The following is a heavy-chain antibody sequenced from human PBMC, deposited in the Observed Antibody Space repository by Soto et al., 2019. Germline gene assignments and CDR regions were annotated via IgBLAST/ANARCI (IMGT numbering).Heavy chain of an antibody. Sequence: SETLSLTCTVSGGSISSSSYYWGWIRQPPGKGLEWIGSIYYSGSTYYNPSLKSRVTISVDTSKNQFSLKLSSVTAADTAVYHCARHDPALSWFSSDGMDVWGQGTTVTVSS. CDR1: GGSISSSSYY. J-gene: IGHJ6*02. CDR2: IYYSGST. CDR3: ARHDPALSWFSSDGMDV. V-gene: IGHV4-39*01. D-gene: IGHD6-13*01.